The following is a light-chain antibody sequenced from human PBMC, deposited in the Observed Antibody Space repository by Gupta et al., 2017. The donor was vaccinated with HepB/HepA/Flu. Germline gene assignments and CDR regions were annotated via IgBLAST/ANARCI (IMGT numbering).Light chain of an antibody. CDR3: QQSYSTQT. J-gene: IGKJ4*01. Sequence: DIQMTQSPSSLSASVGDRVTITCRASQSISSYLNWYQQKPGKAPKLMIYAASSLQSGVPSRFSGSGYGKDFTLTSSRRQYEDFANYYWQQSYSTQTFGGGTKVEIK. CDR1: QSISSY. CDR2: AAS. V-gene: IGKV1-39*01.